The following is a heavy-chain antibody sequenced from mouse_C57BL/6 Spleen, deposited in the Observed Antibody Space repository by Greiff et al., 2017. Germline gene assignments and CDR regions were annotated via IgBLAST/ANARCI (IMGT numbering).Heavy chain of an antibody. Sequence: VHVKQSVAELVRPGASVKLSCTASGFNIKNTYMHWVKQRPEQGLEWIGRIDPANGNTKYAPKFQGKATLTADTSSTTAYLQLSSLTSEDTAIYYCASQYDYPFDDWGQGTTLTVSS. CDR2: IDPANGNT. CDR3: ASQYDYPFDD. D-gene: IGHD2-4*01. J-gene: IGHJ2*01. V-gene: IGHV14-3*01. CDR1: GFNIKNTY.